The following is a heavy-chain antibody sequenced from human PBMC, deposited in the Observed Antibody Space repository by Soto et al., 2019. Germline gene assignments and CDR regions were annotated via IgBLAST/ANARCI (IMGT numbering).Heavy chain of an antibody. J-gene: IGHJ4*02. Sequence: SETLSLTCAVYGGSFSGYYWSWIRQPPGKGLEWIGEINHSGSTNYNPPLKSRVTISVDTSKNQFSLKLSSVTAADTAVYYCARAYGDYFFDYWGQGTLVTVSS. CDR2: INHSGST. D-gene: IGHD4-17*01. CDR1: GGSFSGYY. CDR3: ARAYGDYFFDY. V-gene: IGHV4-34*01.